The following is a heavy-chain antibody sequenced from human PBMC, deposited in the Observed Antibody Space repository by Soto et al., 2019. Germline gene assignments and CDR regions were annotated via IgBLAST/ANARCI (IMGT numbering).Heavy chain of an antibody. CDR3: AKELAYGDFWRGLEY. CDR2: ISHDGNIK. D-gene: IGHD3-3*01. V-gene: IGHV3-30*18. Sequence: QVQLVESGGGVVQPGMSLRLSCAASGFSFSSYAMHWVRQAPGKGLEWVAIISHDGNIKRYADFVEGRFIVFRDNSNNNLLLQMESLKTDDTAVYYCAKELAYGDFWRGLEYWGQVTLVTVAS. CDR1: GFSFSSYA. J-gene: IGHJ4*02.